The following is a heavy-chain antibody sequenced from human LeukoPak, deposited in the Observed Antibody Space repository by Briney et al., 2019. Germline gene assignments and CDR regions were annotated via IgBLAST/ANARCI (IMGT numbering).Heavy chain of an antibody. CDR1: GGSISSYY. Sequence: PSETLSLTCTVSGGSISSYYWSWIRQPPGKGLEWIGYIYYSGSTNYKPSLKSRVTISVDTSKNQFSLKLSSVTAADTAVYYCASLRQYYFDYWGQGTLVTVSS. CDR2: IYYSGST. CDR3: ASLRQYYFDY. V-gene: IGHV4-59*12. J-gene: IGHJ4*02.